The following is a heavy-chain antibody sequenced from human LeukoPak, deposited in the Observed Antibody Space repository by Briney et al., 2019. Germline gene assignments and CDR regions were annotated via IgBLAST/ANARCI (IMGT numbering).Heavy chain of an antibody. D-gene: IGHD1-1*01. Sequence: GGPLRSSCEVLGLPFTAIVWNWFAKLPGKGWGWVSLMYSGGGTSYADSVKGRFTISRDTSKNTLYLQMSSLRAEDTALYYCARYDNGKDYFDYWGQGTLVTVSS. CDR2: MYSGGGT. CDR3: ARYDNGKDYFDY. CDR1: GLPFTAIV. V-gene: IGHV3-53*01. J-gene: IGHJ4*02.